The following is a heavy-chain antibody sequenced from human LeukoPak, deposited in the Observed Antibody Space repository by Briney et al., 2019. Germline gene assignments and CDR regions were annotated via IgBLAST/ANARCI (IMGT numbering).Heavy chain of an antibody. V-gene: IGHV1-18*01. J-gene: IGHJ4*02. CDR3: ARRSSSWYSY. CDR2: ISAYNANT. D-gene: IGHD6-13*01. Sequence: ASVKVSCKASGYTFTRYGISWVRQAPGQGLEWMGWISAYNANTNYAQKLQRRVTMTTDTSTSTAYTELRSLRSDDTAVYYCARRSSSWYSYWGQGTLVTVSS. CDR1: GYTFTRYG.